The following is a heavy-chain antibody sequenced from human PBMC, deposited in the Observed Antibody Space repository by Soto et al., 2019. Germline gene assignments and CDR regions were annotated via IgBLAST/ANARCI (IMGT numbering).Heavy chain of an antibody. CDR1: GFTFSSYA. CDR3: AKDRKYSGSTFVNPLAY. J-gene: IGHJ4*02. V-gene: IGHV3-23*01. CDR2: ISGSGGST. Sequence: HPGVSLRLSCAASGFTFSSYAMSWVRQAPGKGLEWVSAISGSGGSTYYADSVKGRFTISRDNSKNTLYLQMNSLRAEDTAVYYCAKDRKYSGSTFVNPLAYWGQGTLVTVSS. D-gene: IGHD5-12*01.